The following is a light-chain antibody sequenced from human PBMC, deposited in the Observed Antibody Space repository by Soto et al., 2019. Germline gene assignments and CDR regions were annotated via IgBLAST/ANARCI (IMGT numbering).Light chain of an antibody. J-gene: IGKJ1*01. Sequence: DIQMTQSPSTLSASVGDRVTIACRASQSISNWLAWYQQKPGKAPKLLIYKASSLENGDPSRFSGSGSGTEFTLTISSLQPDDFATYYCQQYGSYLSTFGQGTKVEIK. CDR3: QQYGSYLST. CDR1: QSISNW. V-gene: IGKV1-5*03. CDR2: KAS.